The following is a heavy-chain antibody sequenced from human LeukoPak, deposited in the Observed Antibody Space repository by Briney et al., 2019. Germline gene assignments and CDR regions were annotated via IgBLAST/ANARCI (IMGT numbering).Heavy chain of an antibody. D-gene: IGHD4-11*01. CDR1: GFTVSNTY. Sequence: PGGSLRLSCAASGFTVSNTYTSWVRQAPGKGLEWVSAIYSEGSTYYLDSVRGRFTISRDSSNNTLYLQMNSLRADDTAVYYCARLHRRQFTSFDYWGQGTLITVS. CDR2: IYSEGST. CDR3: ARLHRRQFTSFDY. V-gene: IGHV3-53*01. J-gene: IGHJ4*02.